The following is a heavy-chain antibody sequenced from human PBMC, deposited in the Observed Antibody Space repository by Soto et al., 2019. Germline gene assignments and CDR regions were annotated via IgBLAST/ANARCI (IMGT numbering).Heavy chain of an antibody. V-gene: IGHV3-64*01. D-gene: IGHD6-19*01. CDR2: ISSNGGST. Sequence: EVQLVESGGGLVQPGGSLRLSCAASGFTVSSNYMTWVRQAPGKGLEYVSAISSNGGSTYYANSVKGRFTISRHNSKNTLYLQMGSLRAEDMAVYYCARGFGWLDYWGQGTLVTVSS. CDR1: GFTVSSNY. J-gene: IGHJ4*02. CDR3: ARGFGWLDY.